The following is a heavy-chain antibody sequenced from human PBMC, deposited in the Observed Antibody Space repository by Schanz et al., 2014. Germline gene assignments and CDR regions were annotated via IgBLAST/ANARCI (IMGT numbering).Heavy chain of an antibody. CDR1: GFPFSNPG. J-gene: IGHJ6*03. Sequence: QVQLVESGGGVVQPGRSLRLSCAASGFPFSNPGMHWVRQSPGKGLEWVALIWYDGSNEYYADSVKGRFTISRDNPKKTLYLQMNSLRAEDTAVYYCARDHQWLARYYMDVWGKGTTATVSS. D-gene: IGHD6-19*01. CDR2: IWYDGSNE. V-gene: IGHV3-33*01. CDR3: ARDHQWLARYYMDV.